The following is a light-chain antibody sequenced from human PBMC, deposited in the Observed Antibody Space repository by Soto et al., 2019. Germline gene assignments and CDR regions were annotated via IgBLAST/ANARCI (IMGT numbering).Light chain of an antibody. Sequence: DNQMTQSPSTLSASVGDRVTITCRASQSIDRWVAWYQKKPGKAPKLLIFQTSTLEVGVPSRFSGSRSGTEFTLTISSLQPDDFATYYCQQYDTYATWTFGRGTKVAVK. J-gene: IGKJ1*01. CDR3: QQYDTYATWT. CDR2: QTS. CDR1: QSIDRW. V-gene: IGKV1-5*03.